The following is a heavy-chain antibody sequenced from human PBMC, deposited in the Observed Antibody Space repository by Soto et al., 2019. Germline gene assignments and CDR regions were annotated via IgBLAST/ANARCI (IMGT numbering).Heavy chain of an antibody. V-gene: IGHV3-30*18. CDR2: ISYDGSNK. D-gene: IGHD3-22*01. J-gene: IGHJ4*02. CDR1: GFTFSSYG. CDR3: AKNGDYSDSSGYHPFDY. Sequence: QVQLVESGGGVVQPGRSLRLSCAASGFTFSSYGMHWVRQAPGKGLEWVAVISYDGSNKYYADSVKGRFTISRDNSKNSLFQQRNGLGAEDTAVYDCAKNGDYSDSSGYHPFDYWGQGTLVTVSS.